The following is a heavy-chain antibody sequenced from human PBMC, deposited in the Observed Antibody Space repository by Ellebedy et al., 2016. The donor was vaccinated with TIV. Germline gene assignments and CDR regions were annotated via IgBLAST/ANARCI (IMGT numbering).Heavy chain of an antibody. CDR2: MNPNSGNT. J-gene: IGHJ5*02. CDR3: ARVPSFDP. V-gene: IGHV1-8*02. CDR1: GGTFSNSA. Sequence: AASVKVSCKASGGTFSNSAISWVRQAPGQGLEWMGWMNPNSGNTGYAQKFQGRVTMTRNTSISTAYMELSSLRSEDTAVYYCARVPSFDPWGQGTLVTVSS.